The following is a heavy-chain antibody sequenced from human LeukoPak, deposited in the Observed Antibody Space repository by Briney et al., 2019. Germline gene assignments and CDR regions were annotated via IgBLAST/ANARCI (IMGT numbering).Heavy chain of an antibody. J-gene: IGHJ3*02. Sequence: GGSLRLSCAASGFTFSSYWMSWVRQAPGKGLEWVANIKQDGSEKYYVDSVKGRFTISRDNAKNSLYLQMNSLRAEDTAVYYCARYGYYDGSAYHDAFDIWGQGTMVTVSS. CDR3: ARYGYYDGSAYHDAFDI. CDR1: GFTFSSYW. D-gene: IGHD3-22*01. V-gene: IGHV3-7*01. CDR2: IKQDGSEK.